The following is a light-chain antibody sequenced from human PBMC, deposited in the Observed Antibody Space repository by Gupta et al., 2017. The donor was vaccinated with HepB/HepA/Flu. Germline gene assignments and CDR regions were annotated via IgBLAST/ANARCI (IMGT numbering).Light chain of an antibody. CDR1: QNIGSN. CDR3: QCKKYGPPRT. Sequence: EIVMTQSPATLSVSPGRRATRSCRASQNIGSNLAWYKHRPGHPPSLLIFHACRSAAGTPSRYRGSGSGTGLTLTISIQQLEAYAVSYSQCKKYGPPRTFGEGTXVEIK. J-gene: IGKJ4*02. V-gene: IGKV3D-15*03. CDR2: HAC.